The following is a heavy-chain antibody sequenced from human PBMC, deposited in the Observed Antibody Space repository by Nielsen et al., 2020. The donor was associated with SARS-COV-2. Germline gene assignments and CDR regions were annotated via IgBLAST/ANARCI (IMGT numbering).Heavy chain of an antibody. CDR3: ARGHGGFWSGYYHYYYYGMDV. CDR2: IYHSGST. CDR1: GGSISSSNW. V-gene: IGHV4-4*02. Sequence: GSLRLSCAVSGGSISSSNWWSWVRQPPGKGLEWIGEIYHSGSTNYNPSPKSRVTISVDKSKNQFSLKLSSVTAADTAVYYCARGHGGFWSGYYHYYYYGMDVWGQGTTVTVSS. D-gene: IGHD3-3*01. J-gene: IGHJ6*02.